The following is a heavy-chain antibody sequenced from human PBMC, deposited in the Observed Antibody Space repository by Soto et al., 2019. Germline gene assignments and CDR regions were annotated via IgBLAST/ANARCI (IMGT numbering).Heavy chain of an antibody. D-gene: IGHD6-19*01. Sequence: LTLVNPTQTLTLTCTFSGFSLSTSGMCVSWIRQPPGKALEWLALIDWGDEKYYSTSLKTRLTISKDTSKNQVVLTMTNMDPVDTATYYCARIRNTRGSGWYYFDYWGQGTLVTVSS. V-gene: IGHV2-70*01. CDR2: IDWGDEK. CDR1: GFSLSTSGMC. J-gene: IGHJ4*02. CDR3: ARIRNTRGSGWYYFDY.